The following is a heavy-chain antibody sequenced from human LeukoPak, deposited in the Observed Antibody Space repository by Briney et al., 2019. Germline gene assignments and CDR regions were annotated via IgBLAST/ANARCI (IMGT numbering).Heavy chain of an antibody. V-gene: IGHV3-23*01. D-gene: IGHD2-15*01. CDR2: IGGSGGST. CDR1: GFTFSIYA. J-gene: IGHJ6*02. Sequence: PGGSLRLSCAASGFTFSIYAMSWVRQAPGEGLEWFSAIGGSGGSTYYADSVKGRFTISRDNSNNTLYLQMSNLRVEDTAVYYWARDGRVAYEMDVWGQGTTVTVSS. CDR3: ARDGRVAYEMDV.